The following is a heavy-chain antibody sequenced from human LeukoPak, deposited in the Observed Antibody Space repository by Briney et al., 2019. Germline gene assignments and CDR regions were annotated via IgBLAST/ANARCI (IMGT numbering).Heavy chain of an antibody. CDR3: ARTSRDGYNYGGGFDY. J-gene: IGHJ4*02. D-gene: IGHD5-24*01. Sequence: PSETLSLTCTVSGGSISSSSYYWGWIRQPPGKGLEWIGSIYYSGSTYYNPSLKSRVTISVDTSKNQFSLKLSSVTAADTAVYYCARTSRDGYNYGGGFDYRGQGTLVTVSS. V-gene: IGHV4-39*01. CDR2: IYYSGST. CDR1: GGSISSSSYY.